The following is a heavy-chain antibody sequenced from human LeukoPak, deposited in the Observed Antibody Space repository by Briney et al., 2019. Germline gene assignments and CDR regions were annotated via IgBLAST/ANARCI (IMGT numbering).Heavy chain of an antibody. CDR3: ARRPVTTSARNWFDP. J-gene: IGHJ5*02. D-gene: IGHD4-17*01. V-gene: IGHV4-39*01. CDR2: VYYSGST. CDR1: GGSISSSSYY. Sequence: SETLSLTRTVSGGSISSSSYYWGWIRQPPGKGLEWIGSVYYSGSTYYNPSLKSRVTISVDTSKNQFSLKLSSVTAADTAVYYCARRPVTTSARNWFDPWGQGTLVTVSS.